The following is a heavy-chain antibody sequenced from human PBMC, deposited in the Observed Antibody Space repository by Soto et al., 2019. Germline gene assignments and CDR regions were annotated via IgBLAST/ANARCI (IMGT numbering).Heavy chain of an antibody. D-gene: IGHD6-13*01. CDR1: GYTFTGYY. J-gene: IGHJ6*02. Sequence: ASVKVSCKASGYTFTGYYMHWVRQAPGQGLEWMGWINPNSGGTNYAQKFQGWVTMTRDTSISTAYMELSSLRSEDTAVYYCASSLYSSSWYYYYYGMDVWGRGTTVTVSS. CDR2: INPNSGGT. CDR3: ASSLYSSSWYYYYYGMDV. V-gene: IGHV1-2*04.